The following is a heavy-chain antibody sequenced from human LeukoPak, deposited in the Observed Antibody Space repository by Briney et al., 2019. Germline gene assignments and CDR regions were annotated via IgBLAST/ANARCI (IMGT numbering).Heavy chain of an antibody. J-gene: IGHJ4*02. CDR2: ISGSGGST. D-gene: IGHD1-26*01. CDR3: AKARVGATRFFDY. V-gene: IGHV3-23*01. CDR1: GFTFSSYA. Sequence: GGSLRLSCAASGFTFSSYAMSWVRQAPGKGLEGVSAISGSGGSTYYADSVKGRLTISRDNSKNTLYPQMNSLRAEDTAVYYCAKARVGATRFFDYWGQGTLVTVSS.